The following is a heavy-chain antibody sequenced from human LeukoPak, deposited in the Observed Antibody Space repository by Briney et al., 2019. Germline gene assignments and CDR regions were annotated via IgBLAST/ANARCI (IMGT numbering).Heavy chain of an antibody. J-gene: IGHJ4*02. V-gene: IGHV4-61*05. Sequence: NPSETLSLTCTVSGGSISSSSYYWGWIRQPPGKGLEWIGYIYYIGSTNYNPSLKSRVTISVDTSKNQFSLKLSSVTAADTAVYYCAGSRLSRAVDYWGQGTLVTVSS. D-gene: IGHD1-26*01. CDR1: GGSISSSSYY. CDR3: AGSRLSRAVDY. CDR2: IYYIGST.